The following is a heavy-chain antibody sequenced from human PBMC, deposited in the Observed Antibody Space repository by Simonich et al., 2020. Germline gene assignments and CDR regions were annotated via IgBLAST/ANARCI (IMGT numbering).Heavy chain of an antibody. CDR1: GYTFTSCG. CDR2: SSAYHGNT. J-gene: IGHJ4*02. V-gene: IGHV1-18*01. Sequence: QVQLVQSGAEGKKPGASVKVSCKASGYTFTSCGISWVRQAPEQGLEWKEWSSAYHGNTNYAKNIQARVTMPTDTSTSTAYMERRSLRSDDTAVYDCARASRGTWWYYYFDYWGQGTLVTVSS. D-gene: IGHD2-15*01. CDR3: ARASRGTWWYYYFDY.